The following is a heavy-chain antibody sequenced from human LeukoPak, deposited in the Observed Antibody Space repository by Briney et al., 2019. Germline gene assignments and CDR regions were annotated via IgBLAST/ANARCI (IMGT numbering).Heavy chain of an antibody. Sequence: GGSLRLSCAASGFTFSDYYMSWIRQAPGKGLEWVSSISSSGSTIYYADSVKGRFTISRDNAKNSLYLQMNSLRAEDTAVYYCARGHPGSSWSYYYGMDVWGQGTTVTVSS. J-gene: IGHJ6*02. CDR2: ISSSGSTI. CDR1: GFTFSDYY. CDR3: ARGHPGSSWSYYYGMDV. V-gene: IGHV3-11*01. D-gene: IGHD6-13*01.